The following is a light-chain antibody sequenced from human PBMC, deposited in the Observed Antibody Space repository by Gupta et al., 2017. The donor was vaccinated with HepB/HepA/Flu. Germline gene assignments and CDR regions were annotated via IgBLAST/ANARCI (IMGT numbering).Light chain of an antibody. V-gene: IGKV1-5*03. CDR1: QSISNL. J-gene: IGKJ1*01. CDR3: QQYNNYSWT. Sequence: DIQMTQSPSTLSASVGDRVTITCRASQSISNLLAWYQQKPGKAPNLLIYKASSLESGVPSRFSGSGSGTEFTLTISSLQPDDFATYYCQQYNNYSWTFGQGTKVEIK. CDR2: KAS.